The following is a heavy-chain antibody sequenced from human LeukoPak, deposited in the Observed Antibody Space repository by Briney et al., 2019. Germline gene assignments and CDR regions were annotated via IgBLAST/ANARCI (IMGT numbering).Heavy chain of an antibody. Sequence: ASVKVSCKASGGTFSSYAISWVRQAPGQGLEWMGGIIPILGIANYAQKFQGRVTITADKSTSTAYMELSSLRSEDTAVYYCARDCSGGSRKNAFDIWGQGTMVTVSS. CDR1: GGTFSSYA. D-gene: IGHD2-15*01. CDR2: IIPILGIA. V-gene: IGHV1-69*10. CDR3: ARDCSGGSRKNAFDI. J-gene: IGHJ3*02.